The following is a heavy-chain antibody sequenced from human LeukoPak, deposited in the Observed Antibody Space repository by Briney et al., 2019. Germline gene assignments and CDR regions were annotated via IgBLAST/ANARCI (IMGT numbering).Heavy chain of an antibody. CDR3: ARGGAHYYPYYFDY. V-gene: IGHV4-59*01. J-gene: IGHJ4*02. D-gene: IGHD3-22*01. CDR2: IYYSGST. CDR1: GGSISSYY. Sequence: SETLSLTCTVSGGSISSYYWSWIRQPPGKGLEWIGYIYYSGSTNYNPSLKSRVTISVDTSKNQFSLKLSSVTAADTAVCYCARGGAHYYPYYFDYWGQGTLVTVSS.